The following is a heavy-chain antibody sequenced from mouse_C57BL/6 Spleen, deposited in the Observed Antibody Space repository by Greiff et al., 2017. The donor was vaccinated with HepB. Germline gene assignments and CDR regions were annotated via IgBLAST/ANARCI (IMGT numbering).Heavy chain of an antibody. V-gene: IGHV1-54*01. D-gene: IGHD2-4*01. CDR3: ARDGGTESMYYEYYYAMDD. Sequence: QVQLQQSGAELVRPGTSVKVSCKASGYAFTNYLIEWVKQRPGQGLEWIGVINPGRGGTNYNEKFKGKATLTADKSSSTAYMQLSSLTSEDSAVYCWARDGGTESMYYEYYYAMDDWGQGTSVTVSS. CDR2: INPGRGGT. CDR1: GYAFTNYL. J-gene: IGHJ4*01.